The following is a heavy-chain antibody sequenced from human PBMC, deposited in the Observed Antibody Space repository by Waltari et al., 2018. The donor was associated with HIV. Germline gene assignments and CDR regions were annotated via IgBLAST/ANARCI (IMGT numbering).Heavy chain of an antibody. V-gene: IGHV1-69*01. Sequence: QVQLVQSGAEVKKPGSSVKVSCKASGGTFSSYAISWVRQAPGQGLEWMGGIIPIFGTANYAQKFQGRVTITADESTSTAYMELSSLRSEDTAVYYCAGEAWYDSSGSAYYFDYWGQGTLVTVSS. CDR3: AGEAWYDSSGSAYYFDY. CDR2: IIPIFGTA. J-gene: IGHJ4*02. CDR1: GGTFSSYA. D-gene: IGHD3-22*01.